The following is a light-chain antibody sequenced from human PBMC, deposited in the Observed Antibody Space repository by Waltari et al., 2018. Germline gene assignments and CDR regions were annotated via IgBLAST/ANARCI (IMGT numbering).Light chain of an antibody. CDR2: GVS. CDR3: SSFTSSATWV. CDR1: NSDIGGYKY. Sequence: QSALTQPAPLSGSPRQSITISCTGTNSDIGGYKYVPWYQHHSGKAPKLMIFGVSDRPSGVSNRFSGSKSGNTASLTISELQADDEADYYCSSFTSSATWVFGGGTKLTVL. V-gene: IGLV2-14*03. J-gene: IGLJ3*02.